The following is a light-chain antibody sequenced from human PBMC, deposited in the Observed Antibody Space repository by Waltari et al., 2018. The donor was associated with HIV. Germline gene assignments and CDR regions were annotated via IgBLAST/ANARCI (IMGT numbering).Light chain of an antibody. V-gene: IGKV3-20*01. CDR2: GAY. CDR1: QSVSNSY. J-gene: IGKJ2*01. Sequence: ETVLTQSPGTLSLSPGERAPLSCRASQSVSNSYLAWYQQKRGQAPRLLIYGAYSRATGIPDRFSATESGTDYTLTISRLEPEDFALYYCQQYGSSPYTFGQGTKLEIK. CDR3: QQYGSSPYT.